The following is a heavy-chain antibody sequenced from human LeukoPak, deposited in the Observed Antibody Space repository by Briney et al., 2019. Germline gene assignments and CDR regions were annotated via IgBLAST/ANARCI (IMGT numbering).Heavy chain of an antibody. CDR2: ISGSGGST. Sequence: PGGSLRLSCAASGFTFSSYEMHWVRQAPGKGLEWVSAISGSGGSTYYADSVKGRFTISRDNSKNTLYLQMNSLRAEDTAVYYCAKDEGYCSSTSCYGFLDYWGQGTLVTVSS. V-gene: IGHV3-23*01. CDR1: GFTFSSYE. J-gene: IGHJ4*02. CDR3: AKDEGYCSSTSCYGFLDY. D-gene: IGHD2-2*01.